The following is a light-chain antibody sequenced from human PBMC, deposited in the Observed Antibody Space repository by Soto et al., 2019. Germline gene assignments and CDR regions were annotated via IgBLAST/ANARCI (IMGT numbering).Light chain of an antibody. CDR2: EVS. CDR1: SSDVGAYNY. J-gene: IGLJ3*02. CDR3: CSYTTRSTWV. V-gene: IGLV2-14*01. Sequence: QSALTQPASVSGSPGQPITISCTGTSSDVGAYNYVSWYQLHPGKAPKLMIYEVSNRPSGVSNRFSGSKSGNTASLTISGLQADDEADYYCCSYTTRSTWVFGGGTKVTVL.